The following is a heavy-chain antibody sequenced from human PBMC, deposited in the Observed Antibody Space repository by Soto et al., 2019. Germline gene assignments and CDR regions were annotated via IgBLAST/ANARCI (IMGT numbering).Heavy chain of an antibody. J-gene: IGHJ6*02. CDR3: ARDKSLSYHTDYYYYGMDV. CDR2: ISAYNGNT. V-gene: IGHV1-18*01. CDR1: GYTFTSYG. Sequence: QVQLVQSGAEVKKPGASVKVSCKASGYTFTSYGISWVRQAPGQGLEWMGWISAYNGNTNYAQKLPGRVTMTTDTSTSTADMEVRSLRPDETSVYSCARDKSLSYHTDYYYYGMDVLCQGTTVTVS. D-gene: IGHD1-26*01.